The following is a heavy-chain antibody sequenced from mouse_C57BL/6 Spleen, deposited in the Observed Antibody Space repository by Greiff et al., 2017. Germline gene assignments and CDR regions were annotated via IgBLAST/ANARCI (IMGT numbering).Heavy chain of an antibody. CDR3: VRREGGYAMDY. CDR2: IRSKSNNYAT. Sequence: EVKLVESGGGLVQPKGSLKLSCAASGFSFNTYAMNWVRQAPGKGLEWVARIRSKSNNYATYYADSVKDRFTISRDDSESMLYLQMNNLKTEDTAMYYCVRREGGYAMDYWGQGTSVTVSS. CDR1: GFSFNTYA. V-gene: IGHV10-1*01. J-gene: IGHJ4*01.